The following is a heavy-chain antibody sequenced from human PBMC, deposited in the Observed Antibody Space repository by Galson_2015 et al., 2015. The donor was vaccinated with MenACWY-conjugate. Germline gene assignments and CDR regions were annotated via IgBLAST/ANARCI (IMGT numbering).Heavy chain of an antibody. D-gene: IGHD6-19*01. CDR2: IKQDGSEK. CDR1: GFTFSNYW. J-gene: IGHJ6*02. V-gene: IGHV3-7*03. CDR3: ARKIKAVAGENYYYYGMDV. Sequence: SLRLSCAGSGFTFSNYWMSWVRQAPGKGLEWVANIKQDGSEKYYVDSVKGRFTISRDNAKISLYPQINSLRAEDTAVYYCARKIKAVAGENYYYYGMDVWGQGTTVTVSS.